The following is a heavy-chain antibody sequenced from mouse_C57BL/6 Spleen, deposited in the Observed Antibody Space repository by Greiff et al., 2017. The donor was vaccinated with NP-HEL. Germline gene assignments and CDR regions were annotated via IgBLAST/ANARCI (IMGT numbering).Heavy chain of an antibody. D-gene: IGHD4-1*01. Sequence: QVQLQQSGAELMKPGASVKLSCKATGYTFTGYWIEWVKQRPGHGLEWIGEILPGSGSTNYIEKFKGKATFTADTSSNTAYMQPSSLTTEDSAIYYCARKEETGTYFAYWGQGTLVTVSA. CDR3: ARKEETGTYFAY. CDR2: ILPGSGST. J-gene: IGHJ3*01. V-gene: IGHV1-9*01. CDR1: GYTFTGYW.